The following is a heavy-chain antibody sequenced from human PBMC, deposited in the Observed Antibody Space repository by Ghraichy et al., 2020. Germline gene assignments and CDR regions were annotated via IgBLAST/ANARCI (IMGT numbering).Heavy chain of an antibody. J-gene: IGHJ4*02. D-gene: IGHD2-2*01. CDR3: AKTPGLAYCSSTSCYFDY. CDR2: ISGGGGST. CDR1: GFSFSTYA. V-gene: IGHV3-23*01. Sequence: GGSLRLSCAASGFSFSTYAMSWVRQAPGKGLEWVSAISGGGGSTYYADSLKGRFTISRDNSKNTLYLQMESLRAEDTAVYYCAKTPGLAYCSSTSCYFDYCGQGTLVTVAS.